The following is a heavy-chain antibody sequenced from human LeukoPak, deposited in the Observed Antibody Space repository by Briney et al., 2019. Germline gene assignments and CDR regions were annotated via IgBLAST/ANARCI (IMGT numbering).Heavy chain of an antibody. CDR2: ISWNSGSV. D-gene: IGHD1-26*01. CDR3: AKDLPRRSSYYVFDY. J-gene: IGHJ4*02. CDR1: GFTFDDHA. Sequence: GRSLRLSCAASGFTFDDHAMHWVRPVRGKGLEWVSGISWNSGSVAYADSVKGRFTISRDNAKNSLYLQMNSLRAEDTALYYCAKDLPRRSSYYVFDYWGQGTLVTVSS. V-gene: IGHV3-9*01.